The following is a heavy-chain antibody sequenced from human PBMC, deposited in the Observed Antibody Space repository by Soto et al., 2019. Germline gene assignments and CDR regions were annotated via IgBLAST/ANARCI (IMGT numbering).Heavy chain of an antibody. CDR3: ARGFSSPSLNWFDP. CDR2: MNPNSGNT. J-gene: IGHJ5*02. V-gene: IGHV1-8*01. D-gene: IGHD2-2*01. CDR1: EYTFTSYD. Sequence: QVQMEQSGAEVKKPGASVKVSCKASEYTFTSYDINWVRQATGQGLEWMGWMNPNSGNTGYAQKFQGRVIMTRTTSLSTAYMELTSLTSEVTAVYYCARGFSSPSLNWFDPWCQGTLVTVSS.